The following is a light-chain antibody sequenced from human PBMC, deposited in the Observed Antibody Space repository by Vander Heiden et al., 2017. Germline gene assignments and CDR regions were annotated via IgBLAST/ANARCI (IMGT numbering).Light chain of an antibody. Sequence: SSALTQPPSVSVSPGQTARITCSGDALPKQYAYWYKQKPGQAPVLVIYKDSERPSGIPERFSGSSSGTTVTLTISGVQAEEEADYYCQSADSSGTAVVFGGGTKLTVL. CDR3: QSADSSGTAVV. CDR1: ALPKQY. V-gene: IGLV3-25*02. J-gene: IGLJ2*01. CDR2: KDS.